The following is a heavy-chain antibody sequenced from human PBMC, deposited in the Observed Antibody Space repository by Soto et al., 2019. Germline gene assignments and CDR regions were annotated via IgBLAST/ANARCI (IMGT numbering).Heavy chain of an antibody. Sequence: GGSLRLSCAASGFTFSSYGMHWVRQAPGKGLEWVAVISYDGSNKYYADSVKGRFTISRDNSKNTLYLQMNSLRAEDTAVYYCAKDLAGTTGTTSRHYYYYMDVWGKGTTVTISS. CDR1: GFTFSSYG. V-gene: IGHV3-30*18. CDR2: ISYDGSNK. CDR3: AKDLAGTTGTTSRHYYYYMDV. D-gene: IGHD1-1*01. J-gene: IGHJ6*03.